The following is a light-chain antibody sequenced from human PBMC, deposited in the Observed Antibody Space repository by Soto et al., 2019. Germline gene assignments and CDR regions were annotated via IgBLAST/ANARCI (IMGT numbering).Light chain of an antibody. CDR1: QSDSNN. V-gene: IGKV3-15*01. Sequence: TQSPDTLSLSPGHRPTLSYRAMQSDSNNYLGWYQQQPGQAPRLLLFWASIGATGSPARFSGPGCGTEFTPPTSSLQADEFVVVYCQHYNNWPPWTFGQGTKVDIK. CDR2: WAS. CDR3: QHYNNWPPWT. J-gene: IGKJ1*01.